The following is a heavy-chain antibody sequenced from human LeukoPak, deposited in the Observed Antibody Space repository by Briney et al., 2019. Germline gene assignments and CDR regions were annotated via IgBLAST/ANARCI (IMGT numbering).Heavy chain of an antibody. J-gene: IGHJ3*02. CDR3: ARADILTGYDAFDI. D-gene: IGHD3-9*01. CDR2: INPNSGGT. CDR1: GYTFTGYY. V-gene: IGHV1-2*04. Sequence: ASVKVSCKASGYTFTGYYMHWVRQAPGQGLEWMGWINPNSGGTNYAQKFQGWVTMTRDTSISTAYMELSRLRSGDTAVYYCARADILTGYDAFDIWGQGTMVTVSS.